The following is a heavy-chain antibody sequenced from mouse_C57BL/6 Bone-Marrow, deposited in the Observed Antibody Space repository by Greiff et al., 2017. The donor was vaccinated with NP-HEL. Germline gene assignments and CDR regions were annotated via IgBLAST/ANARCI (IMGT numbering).Heavy chain of an antibody. J-gene: IGHJ3*01. V-gene: IGHV5-4*03. D-gene: IGHD2-2*01. CDR2: ISDGGSYT. CDR1: GFTFSSYA. Sequence: EVKLMESGGGLVKPGGSLKLSCAASGFTFSSYAMSWVRQTPEKRLEWVATISDGGSYTYYPDNVKGRFTISRDNAKNNLYLQMSHLKSEDTAMYYCASYYGYAGGFAYWGQGTLVTVSA. CDR3: ASYYGYAGGFAY.